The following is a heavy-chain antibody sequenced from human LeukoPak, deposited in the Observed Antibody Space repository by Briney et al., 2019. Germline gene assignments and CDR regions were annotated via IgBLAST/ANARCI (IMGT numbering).Heavy chain of an antibody. J-gene: IGHJ3*02. CDR2: ISSSSSYI. CDR1: GFTFSSYS. D-gene: IGHD6-13*01. V-gene: IGHV3-21*01. CDR3: VRSSSWPTNDAFDI. Sequence: GGSLRLSCAASGFTFSSYSMNWVRQAPGKGLEWVSSISSSSSYIYYADSVKGRFTISRDNAKNSLYLQMNSLRAEDTAVYYCVRSSSWPTNDAFDIWGQGTMITVSS.